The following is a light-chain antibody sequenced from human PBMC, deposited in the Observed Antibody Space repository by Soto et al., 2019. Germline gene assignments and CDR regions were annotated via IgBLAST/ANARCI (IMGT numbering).Light chain of an antibody. J-gene: IGKJ5*01. CDR3: QQADTFPIT. CDR1: QGLSSY. CDR2: AAS. Sequence: DIQMTQSPSSVSASVGDRVTITCRASQGLSSYLAWYQQKPGKAPKLLIYAASNLQSGVPSRFSGSGFGTDFTLTISSLQPEDFATYYCQQADTFPITFGQGTRLEIK. V-gene: IGKV1-12*01.